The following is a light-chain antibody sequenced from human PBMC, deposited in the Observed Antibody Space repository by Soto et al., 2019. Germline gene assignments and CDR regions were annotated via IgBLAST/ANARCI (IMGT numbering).Light chain of an antibody. CDR1: SSDVGGYNY. CDR2: DVS. CDR3: CSYAGSPRYV. V-gene: IGLV2-11*01. Sequence: QSALTQPRSVSGSHGQSVTISCTGTSSDVGGYNYVSWYQQHPGKAPKVMIYDVSERPSGVPDRFSGSKSGNTASLTISGLQAEDDADYYCCSYAGSPRYVLGTGTKLTVL. J-gene: IGLJ1*01.